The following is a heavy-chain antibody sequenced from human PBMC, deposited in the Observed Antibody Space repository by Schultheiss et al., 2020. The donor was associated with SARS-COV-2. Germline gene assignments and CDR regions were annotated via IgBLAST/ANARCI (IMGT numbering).Heavy chain of an antibody. CDR2: INHSGST. Sequence: SETLSLTCAVYGGSFSGYYWSWIRQPPGKGLEWIGEINHSGSTNYNPSLKSRVTISVDTSKNQFSLKLSSVTAADTAVYYCARRRDWNDVFDYWGQGTLVTVSS. D-gene: IGHD1-1*01. V-gene: IGHV4-34*01. CDR3: ARRRDWNDVFDY. J-gene: IGHJ4*02. CDR1: GGSFSGYY.